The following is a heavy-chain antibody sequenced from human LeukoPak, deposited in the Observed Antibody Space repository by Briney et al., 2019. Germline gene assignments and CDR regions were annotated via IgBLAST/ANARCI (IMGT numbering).Heavy chain of an antibody. CDR3: ARTNGGNSTGRDAFDI. CDR2: INHSGST. Sequence: SETLSLTCAVYGGSFSGYYWSWIRQPPGKGLEWIGEINHSGSTNYNPSLKSRVTMSVDTSKNQFSLKLSSVTAADTAVYYCARTNGGNSTGRDAFDIWGQGTMVTVSS. J-gene: IGHJ3*02. CDR1: GGSFSGYY. V-gene: IGHV4-34*01. D-gene: IGHD4-23*01.